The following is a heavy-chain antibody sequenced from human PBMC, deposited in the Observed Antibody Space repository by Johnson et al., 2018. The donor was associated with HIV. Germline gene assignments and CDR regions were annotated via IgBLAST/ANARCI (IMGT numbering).Heavy chain of an antibody. D-gene: IGHD3-22*01. CDR2: IYSDGSDT. V-gene: IGHV3-74*03. J-gene: IGHJ3*02. CDR3: ARDRGYWDGLDI. CDR1: GFIFRNYW. Sequence: VQLVESGGGLVQPGGSLRLSCAASGFIFRNYWMHWVRQTPGKGLVWVARIYSDGSDTAYADSVKGRFTISRDNAKKTLYPQMNSLRAEDTAVYYCARDRGYWDGLDIWGQGTMVTVSS.